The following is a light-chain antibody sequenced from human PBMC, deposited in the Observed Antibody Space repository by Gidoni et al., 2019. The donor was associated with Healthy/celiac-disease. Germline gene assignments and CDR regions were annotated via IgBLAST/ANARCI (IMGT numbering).Light chain of an antibody. V-gene: IGLV1-40*01. CDR3: QSYDISLSGYV. J-gene: IGLJ1*01. CDR1: SSNIGAGYD. Sequence: QSVLTQPPSVSGDPGKRVTISCTGSSSNIGAGYDVHWYQQLPGTAPKLLIYGNSNRPSGVPDRFSGSKSGTSSSLAITGLHAEDEADYYCQSYDISLSGYVFGTGTTFTVL. CDR2: GNS.